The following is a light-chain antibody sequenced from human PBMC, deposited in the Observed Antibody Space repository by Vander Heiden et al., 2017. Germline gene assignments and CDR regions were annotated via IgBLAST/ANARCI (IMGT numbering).Light chain of an antibody. CDR3: SSYTSSSTVV. CDR2: EVS. CDR1: SSDVGGYNY. V-gene: IGLV2-14*01. Sequence: SALTQPASGSGSPGPSITTSCTGTSSDVGGYNYVSWYQQHPGKAPKLMIYEVSNRPSGVSNRVSGSKSGNTASLTISGLQAEDEADYDCSSYTSSSTVVFGGGTKLTVL. J-gene: IGLJ2*01.